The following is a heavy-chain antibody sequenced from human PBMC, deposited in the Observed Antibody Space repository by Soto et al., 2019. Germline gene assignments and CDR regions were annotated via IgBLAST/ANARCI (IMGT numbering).Heavy chain of an antibody. V-gene: IGHV1-18*01. CDR3: ARGRYGDY. CDR2: ISAHNGNT. Sequence: QVHLVQSGAEVKKPGASVKVSCKAYGCTFTSYGITWVRQAPGQGLEWMGWISAHNGNTDYAQKLQGRVIVTRDTSTSTAYMELRSLRSDDTAVYYCARGRYGDYWGQGALVTVSS. D-gene: IGHD1-1*01. CDR1: GCTFTSYG. J-gene: IGHJ4*02.